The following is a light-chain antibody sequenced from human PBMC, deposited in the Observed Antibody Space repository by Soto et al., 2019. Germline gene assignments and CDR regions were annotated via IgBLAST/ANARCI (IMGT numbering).Light chain of an antibody. CDR2: GVT. J-gene: IGLJ1*01. CDR1: SSDIGGYNS. CDR3: SSYTDRKNLV. V-gene: IGLV2-8*01. Sequence: QSALTQSPSASGSPGQSVTMSCTGTSSDIGGYNSVSWYQQHPGKAPKVMIYGVTKRPSGVPDRFSGSKSGNTASLTVSALQAEDETDYYCSSYTDRKNLVFGTGTKVTVL.